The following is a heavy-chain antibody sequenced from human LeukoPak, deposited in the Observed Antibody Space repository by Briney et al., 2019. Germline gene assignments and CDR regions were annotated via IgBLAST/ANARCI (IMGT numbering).Heavy chain of an antibody. J-gene: IGHJ6*02. Sequence: GGSLRLSCAASGFTFSSYAMSWVRQAPGKGLEWVSAISGSGGSTYYADSVKGRFTISRDNSKNTLYLQMNSLRAEDTAVYYCAKFPRTTVTTTYGMDVWGQGTTVTVSS. D-gene: IGHD4-17*01. CDR3: AKFPRTTVTTTYGMDV. CDR2: ISGSGGST. V-gene: IGHV3-23*01. CDR1: GFTFSSYA.